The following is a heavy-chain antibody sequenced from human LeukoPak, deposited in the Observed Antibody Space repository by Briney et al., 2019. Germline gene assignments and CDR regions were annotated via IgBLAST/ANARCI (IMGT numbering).Heavy chain of an antibody. V-gene: IGHV3-23*01. CDR2: MSSSDDGR. D-gene: IGHD2-15*01. CDR1: GLTLSNAW. Sequence: GGSLRLSCAASGLTLSNAWMNWVRQAPGKGLEWVSAMSSSDDGRYYAASVRGRFTISRDTSRSTLYLQMNSLRAEDAAVYYCAKAPVTSCRGAFCYPFDYWGQGTLVTVSS. CDR3: AKAPVTSCRGAFCYPFDY. J-gene: IGHJ4*02.